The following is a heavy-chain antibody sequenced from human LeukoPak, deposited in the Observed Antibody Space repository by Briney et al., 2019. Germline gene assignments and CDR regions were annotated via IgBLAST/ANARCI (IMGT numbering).Heavy chain of an antibody. J-gene: IGHJ4*02. D-gene: IGHD3-10*01. CDR3: ASVDRGWFGVGEY. V-gene: IGHV4-39*01. CDR2: IAYSGST. Sequence: SETLSLTCTVSGGSISSNNYYWGWIRQPPGKGLEWIGSIAYSGSTYYNPSLKSRVTISVDTSKNQFSLKVTSVTAADTAVYYCASVDRGWFGVGEYWGQGALVTVSS. CDR1: GGSISSNNYY.